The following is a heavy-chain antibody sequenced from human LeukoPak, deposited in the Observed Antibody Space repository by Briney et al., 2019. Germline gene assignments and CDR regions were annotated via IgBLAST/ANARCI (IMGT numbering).Heavy chain of an antibody. Sequence: GGSLRLSCAASGFTFSFAAMTWVRQGPGKGLEWVSLISASGGSTYYADSVKGRFTISRDNSKNTLYLQMNSLRAEDTAVYYCSRHPNNDYDSSGYYRITSYVYYCGQGGLVTVSS. J-gene: IGHJ4*02. CDR2: ISASGGST. V-gene: IGHV3-23*01. CDR1: GFTFSFAA. CDR3: SRHPNNDYDSSGYYRITSYVYY. D-gene: IGHD3-22*01.